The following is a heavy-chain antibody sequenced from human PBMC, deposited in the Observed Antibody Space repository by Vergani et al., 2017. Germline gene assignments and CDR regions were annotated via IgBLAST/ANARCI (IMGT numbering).Heavy chain of an antibody. CDR1: GFTFSSYA. CDR2: ISGSGGST. V-gene: IGHV3-23*01. Sequence: EVQLLESGGGLVQPGGSLRLSCAASGFTFSSYAMSWVRQAPGKGLEWVSAISGSGGSTYYADSVKGRFTISRDNSKNTLYLQMNSLRGEDTAVYYCAXDHLAVAGPYYMDVWGKGTTVTVSS. D-gene: IGHD6-19*01. CDR3: AXDHLAVAGPYYMDV. J-gene: IGHJ6*03.